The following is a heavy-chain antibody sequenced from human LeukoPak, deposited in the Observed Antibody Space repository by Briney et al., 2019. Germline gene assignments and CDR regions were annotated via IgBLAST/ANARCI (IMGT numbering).Heavy chain of an antibody. J-gene: IGHJ3*02. CDR2: IYYSGST. CDR3: ASHTSGSSSWYWAFDI. D-gene: IGHD6-13*01. V-gene: IGHV4-59*01. Sequence: SETLSLTFTVSGGSISSYYWSWIRQPPGKGLEWIGYIYYSGSTNYNPSLKSRVTISVDTSKNQFSLKLSSVTAADTAVYYCASHTSGSSSWYWAFDIWGQGTMVTVSS. CDR1: GGSISSYY.